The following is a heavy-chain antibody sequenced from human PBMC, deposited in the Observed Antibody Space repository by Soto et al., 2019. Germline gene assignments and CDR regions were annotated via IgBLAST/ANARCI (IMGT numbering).Heavy chain of an antibody. D-gene: IGHD3-9*01. CDR3: AAFDPGPMGFDP. Sequence: SVKVSCKASGFTFSSSAVQWVRQARGQRLEWIGKIVVGSGNTNYAQKFQGRVTITRDMSTSTAYMELSSLRSEDTAFYYCAAFDPGPMGFDPWGQGTLVTVSS. CDR2: IVVGSGNT. CDR1: GFTFSSSA. V-gene: IGHV1-58*01. J-gene: IGHJ5*02.